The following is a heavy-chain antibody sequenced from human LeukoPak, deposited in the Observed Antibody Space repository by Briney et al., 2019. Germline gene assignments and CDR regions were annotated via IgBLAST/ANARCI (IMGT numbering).Heavy chain of an antibody. D-gene: IGHD4-11*01. CDR3: ARDRRESSKPNDAFDI. CDR2: IYYTEAT. CDR1: GGSISSYY. Sequence: PSETLSLTCSVSGGSISSYYWSWIRQPPGKGLEWIGYIYYTEATYYNPSLESRVTISIDTSKRQLSLELRSVTATDTAVYFCARDRRESSKPNDAFDIWGQGTMVTVSS. J-gene: IGHJ3*02. V-gene: IGHV4-59*01.